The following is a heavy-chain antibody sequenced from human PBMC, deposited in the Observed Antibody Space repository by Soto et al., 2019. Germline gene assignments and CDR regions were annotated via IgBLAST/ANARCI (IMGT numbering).Heavy chain of an antibody. V-gene: IGHV3-11*01. CDR1: GFTFSDYY. Sequence: GGSLRLSCAASGFTFSDYYMSWIRQAPGKGLEWVSYISSSGSTIYYADSVKGRFTISRDNAKNSLYLQMNSLRAEDTAVYYCARGNDFWSGYSLAFDIWGQGTMVTVSS. CDR3: ARGNDFWSGYSLAFDI. D-gene: IGHD3-3*01. J-gene: IGHJ3*02. CDR2: ISSSGSTI.